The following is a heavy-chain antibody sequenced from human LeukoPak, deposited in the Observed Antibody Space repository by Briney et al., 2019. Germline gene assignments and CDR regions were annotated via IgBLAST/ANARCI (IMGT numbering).Heavy chain of an antibody. D-gene: IGHD3-3*01. CDR2: ISRSGGST. V-gene: IGHV3-23*01. J-gene: IGHJ4*02. Sequence: GGSLRLSCAASGFTFSSYAMSWVRQAPGKGLEWVSAISRSGGSTYYADSVKGRFTISRDNSKNTLYLQMNNLRAEDTAVYYCATRSFGVVIASFDYWGQGTLVTVSS. CDR1: GFTFSSYA. CDR3: ATRSFGVVIASFDY.